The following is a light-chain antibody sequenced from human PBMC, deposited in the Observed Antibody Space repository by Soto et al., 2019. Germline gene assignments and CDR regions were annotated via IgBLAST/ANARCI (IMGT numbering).Light chain of an antibody. CDR1: QSVLYSSNNENY. Sequence: DIVMTQSPDSLTVSLGERATINCKSRQSVLYSSNNENYLAWYQQKPGQPPKLLIYAASTRESGVPDRFSGSGSGADFTLTISSLQAEDVAVYYCQQYYKTPWTFGQGTKVEIK. V-gene: IGKV4-1*01. J-gene: IGKJ1*01. CDR3: QQYYKTPWT. CDR2: AAS.